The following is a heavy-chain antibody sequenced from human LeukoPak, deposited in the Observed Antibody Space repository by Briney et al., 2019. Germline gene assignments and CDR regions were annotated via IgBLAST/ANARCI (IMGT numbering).Heavy chain of an antibody. V-gene: IGHV4-4*07. J-gene: IGHJ4*02. CDR3: ARDRLDYTTVTPYFDY. Sequence: SETLSLTCTVSGGSISSYYWSWIRQPPGKGLEWIGRIYTSGSTNYNPSLKSRVTMSVDTSKNQFSLRLSSVTAADTAVYYCARDRLDYTTVTPYFDYWGQGTLVTVSS. D-gene: IGHD4-17*01. CDR1: GGSISSYY. CDR2: IYTSGST.